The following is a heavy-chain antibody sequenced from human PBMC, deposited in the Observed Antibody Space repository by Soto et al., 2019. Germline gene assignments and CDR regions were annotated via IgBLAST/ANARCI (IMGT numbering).Heavy chain of an antibody. CDR1: GFTFSSSA. V-gene: IGHV3-30-3*01. CDR3: ARAPPGYYGSGSYAYYYYGMDV. CDR2: ISYDGSNK. Sequence: PGGSLRLSCAASGFTFSSSAMHWVRQAPGKGLEWVAVISYDGSNKYYADSVKGRFTISRDNSKNTLYLQMNSLRAEDTAVYYCARAPPGYYGSGSYAYYYYGMDVWGQGTTVTVSS. J-gene: IGHJ6*02. D-gene: IGHD3-10*01.